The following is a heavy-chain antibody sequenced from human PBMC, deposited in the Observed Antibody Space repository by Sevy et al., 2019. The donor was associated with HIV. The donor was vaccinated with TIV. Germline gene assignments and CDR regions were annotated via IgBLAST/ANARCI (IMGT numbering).Heavy chain of an antibody. V-gene: IGHV4-34*01. CDR2: INHSGST. D-gene: IGHD4-17*01. J-gene: IGHJ4*02. CDR3: ARYDYGDYDPLPPYYFDY. Sequence: SETLYLTCAVYGGSFSGYYWSWIRHPPGKGLEWIGEINHSGSTNYNPSLKSRVTISVDTSKNQFSLKLSSVTAADTAVYYCARYDYGDYDPLPPYYFDYWGQGTLVTVSS. CDR1: GGSFSGYY.